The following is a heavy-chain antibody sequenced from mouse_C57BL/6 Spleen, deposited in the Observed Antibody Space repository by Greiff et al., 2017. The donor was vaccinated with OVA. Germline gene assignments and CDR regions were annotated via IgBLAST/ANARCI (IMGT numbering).Heavy chain of an antibody. CDR1: GYTFTDYY. V-gene: IGHV1-26*01. CDR2: INPNNGGT. D-gene: IGHD2-12*01. CDR3: ATPRRYSEGFAY. J-gene: IGHJ3*01. Sequence: VQLQQSGPELVKPGASVKISCKASGYTFTDYYMNWVKQSHGKSLEWIGDINPNNGGTSYNQKFKGKATLTVDKSSSTAYMELRSLTSEDSAVYYCATPRRYSEGFAYWGQGTLVTVSA.